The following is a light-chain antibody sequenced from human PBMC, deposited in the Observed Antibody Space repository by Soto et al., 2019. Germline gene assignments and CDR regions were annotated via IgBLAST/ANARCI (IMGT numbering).Light chain of an antibody. J-gene: IGKJ1*01. Sequence: DIQMTHSPSSLSASVGDRVTITCRASQNIRSYLNWYQQKPGKAPQLLIYATSSLQTGVPSRFSASGSGTDFSLVISDLQPEDSATYYCQQGYSSRWTSGRGTKVDI. CDR2: ATS. V-gene: IGKV1-39*01. CDR3: QQGYSSRWT. CDR1: QNIRSY.